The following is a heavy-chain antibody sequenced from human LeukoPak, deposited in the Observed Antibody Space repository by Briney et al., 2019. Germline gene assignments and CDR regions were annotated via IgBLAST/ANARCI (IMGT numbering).Heavy chain of an antibody. D-gene: IGHD1-26*01. V-gene: IGHV3-23*01. CDR1: GFTFSNYA. CDR2: ISGSSDTT. J-gene: IGHJ4*02. Sequence: PGGSLRFSCTASGFTFSNYAVSWVRQAPGKGLEWVSGISGSSDTTYYADAVKGRFTISRDNSKNTLYLHMSSLRAEDTAVYYCAKSGTFFLYYFDYWGQGTLVTVSS. CDR3: AKSGTFFLYYFDY.